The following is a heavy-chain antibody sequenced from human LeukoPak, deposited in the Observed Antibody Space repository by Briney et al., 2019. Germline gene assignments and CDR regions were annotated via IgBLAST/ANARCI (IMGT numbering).Heavy chain of an antibody. D-gene: IGHD6-13*01. J-gene: IGHJ6*02. CDR1: GGSISSYY. CDR3: ARISAQQLDAYYYGMDV. Sequence: SETLSLTCTVSGGSISSYYWSWIRQPPGKGLEWIGYIYYSGSTNYNPSLKSRVTISVDTSKNQFSLKLSSVTAADTAVYYCARISAQQLDAYYYGMDVWGQGTTVTVSS. V-gene: IGHV4-59*01. CDR2: IYYSGST.